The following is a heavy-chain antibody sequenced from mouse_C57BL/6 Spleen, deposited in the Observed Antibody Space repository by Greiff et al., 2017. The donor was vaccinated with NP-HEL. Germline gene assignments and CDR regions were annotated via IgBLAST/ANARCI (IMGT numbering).Heavy chain of an antibody. D-gene: IGHD6-1*01. CDR2: INPGSGGT. CDR3: ARVNPGFAY. V-gene: IGHV1-54*01. CDR1: GYAFTNYL. Sequence: VQLQQSGAELVRPGTSVKVSCKASGYAFTNYLIEWVKQRPGQGLEWIGVINPGSGGTNYNEKFKGKATLTADKSSSTAYMQLSSLTSEDSAVYCCARVNPGFAYWGQGTLVTVSA. J-gene: IGHJ3*01.